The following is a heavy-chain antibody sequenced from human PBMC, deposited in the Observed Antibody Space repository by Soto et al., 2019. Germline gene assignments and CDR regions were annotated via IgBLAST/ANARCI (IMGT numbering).Heavy chain of an antibody. J-gene: IGHJ5*02. CDR3: ARVGPWVPYYYDSSPYTFENWFDP. Sequence: LSLTCAVSGYSISSGYYWGWLRQPPGKGLECIGSIYHGGSTYYNPSLNSRVTLSIDMTNNHVPLILNSVTAADTAVYYCARVGPWVPYYYDSSPYTFENWFDPWGQGXLVTVSS. D-gene: IGHD3-22*01. CDR1: GYSISSGYY. V-gene: IGHV4-38-2*01. CDR2: IYHGGST.